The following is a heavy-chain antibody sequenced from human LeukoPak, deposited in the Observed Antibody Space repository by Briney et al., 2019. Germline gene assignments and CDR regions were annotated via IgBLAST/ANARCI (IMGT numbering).Heavy chain of an antibody. V-gene: IGHV1-24*01. Sequence: ASVKVSCKVSGYTLTELFVHWARQTPGKGLEWMGSFDSEEGEALYAQKFQGRVTMTEDTSTDTAYMELSTLGSEDTAVYYCATQTDSRGYTYWGQGTQVAVTS. CDR2: FDSEEGEA. J-gene: IGHJ4*02. CDR1: GYTLTELF. D-gene: IGHD3-22*01. CDR3: ATQTDSRGYTY.